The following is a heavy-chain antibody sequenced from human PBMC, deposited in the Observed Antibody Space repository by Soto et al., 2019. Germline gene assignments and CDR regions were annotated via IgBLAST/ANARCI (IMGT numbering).Heavy chain of an antibody. CDR1: VGSLRSGSYY. J-gene: IGHJ4*02. CDR2: ISHSGRT. V-gene: IGHV4-61*01. Sequence: PSETLSLTCTFSVGSLRSGSYYWSWIRQPPGKGLEWIGYISHSGRTNYDPSLKSRLTMSVDTSQNQFSLQLNSVTAADTAVYYCSSGSSFDYWGQGTLVIVS. D-gene: IGHD5-12*01. CDR3: SSGSSFDY.